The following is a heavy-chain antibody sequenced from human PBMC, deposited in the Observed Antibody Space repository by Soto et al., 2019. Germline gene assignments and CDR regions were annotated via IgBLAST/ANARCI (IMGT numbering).Heavy chain of an antibody. D-gene: IGHD6-13*01. Sequence: SVKVSCTASGGTFSSYAISWVRQAPGQGLEWMGGIIPIFGTANYAQKFQGRVTITADESTSTAYMELSSLKTEDTAVYYCTTESSSWYWSTYFDYWGQGTLVTVSS. CDR1: GGTFSSYA. CDR2: IIPIFGTA. CDR3: TTESSSWYWSTYFDY. V-gene: IGHV1-69*13. J-gene: IGHJ4*02.